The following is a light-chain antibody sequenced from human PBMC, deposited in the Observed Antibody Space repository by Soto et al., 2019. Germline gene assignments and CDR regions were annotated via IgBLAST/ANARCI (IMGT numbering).Light chain of an antibody. V-gene: IGLV2-8*01. J-gene: IGLJ1*01. CDR3: SSYAGSNNFPYV. CDR2: EVN. Sequence: QSVLTQPPSASGSPGQSVAISCTGTSSDVGSYDYVSWYQHHPGKAPKLMIYEVNKRPSGVPDRFSGSKSGNTASLTVSGLQAEEDADYYCSSYAGSNNFPYVFGTGTKVTVL. CDR1: SSDVGSYDY.